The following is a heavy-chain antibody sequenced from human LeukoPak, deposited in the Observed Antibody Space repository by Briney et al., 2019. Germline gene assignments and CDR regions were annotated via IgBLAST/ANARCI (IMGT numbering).Heavy chain of an antibody. CDR1: GFRFRDSA. CDR3: ARAYCSSTRCWGCYYGMDV. Sequence: PGGSLRLSCAASGFRFRDSAMHWVRQAPGKGLEWVSVIWHDGTYKYYVDSVKGRFTISRDDSKNTLYLQMNSLRAEDTAVYYCARAYCSSTRCWGCYYGMDVWGEGTTVTVSS. J-gene: IGHJ6*04. CDR2: IWHDGTYK. V-gene: IGHV3-33*01. D-gene: IGHD2-2*01.